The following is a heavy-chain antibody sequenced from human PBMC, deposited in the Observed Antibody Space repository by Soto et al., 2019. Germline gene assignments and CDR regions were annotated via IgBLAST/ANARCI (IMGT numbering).Heavy chain of an antibody. J-gene: IGHJ4*02. CDR1: GFTFDDYG. V-gene: IGHV3-9*01. Sequence: GGSLRLSCGASGFTFDDYGMHWVRQAPGKGLEWVSSISWNSGRIGYADSVKGRFTISRDNFKNSLYLQMNSLRAEDTALYYCARSGEFSASDYFGFWGQGTLVTVSS. CDR3: ARSGEFSASDYFGF. CDR2: ISWNSGRI. D-gene: IGHD3-10*01.